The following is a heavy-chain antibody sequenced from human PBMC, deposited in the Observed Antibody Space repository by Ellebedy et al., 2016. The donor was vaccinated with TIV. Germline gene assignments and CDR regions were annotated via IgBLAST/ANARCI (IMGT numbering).Heavy chain of an antibody. CDR2: CYYIGTT. CDR1: GGSVSSGSHY. D-gene: IGHD1-26*01. Sequence: SETLSLTCTVSGGSVSSGSHYWNWIRQPPGKGLEWIGYCYYIGTTNYNPALKSRVTISEDTSKNQLPLRLRSVTAADTAVYYCAGGSYTPYGMDVWGRGTTVIVSS. V-gene: IGHV4-61*01. CDR3: AGGSYTPYGMDV. J-gene: IGHJ6*02.